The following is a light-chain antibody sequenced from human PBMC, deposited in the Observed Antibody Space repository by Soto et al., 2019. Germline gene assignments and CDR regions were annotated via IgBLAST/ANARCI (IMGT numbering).Light chain of an antibody. Sequence: QSALTQPPSASGSPRQSVTISCTGTSSDVGGYNYVSWYQQHPGKAPKLMIYEVSKRPSGVPDRFSGSKSGNTASLTVSGLQAEDEADYYCSSYAGSNNYVFGTGTKLTV. CDR1: SSDVGGYNY. J-gene: IGLJ1*01. V-gene: IGLV2-8*01. CDR2: EVS. CDR3: SSYAGSNNYV.